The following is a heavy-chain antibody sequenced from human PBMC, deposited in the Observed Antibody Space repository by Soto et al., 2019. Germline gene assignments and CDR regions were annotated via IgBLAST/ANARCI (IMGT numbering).Heavy chain of an antibody. Sequence: QVQLEQSGAEVKKPGASVKVSCKASGYIFTDYYLNWVRQAPGQGLEWMGWINPATGATKYKQNFEGRLSLTRDTSKSTGFMDLSRLKSDGSATYYCARKGYGVAFDAWAQGTLVTVSS. CDR3: ARKGYGVAFDA. J-gene: IGHJ3*01. V-gene: IGHV1-2*02. CDR1: GYIFTDYY. CDR2: INPATGAT. D-gene: IGHD5-18*01.